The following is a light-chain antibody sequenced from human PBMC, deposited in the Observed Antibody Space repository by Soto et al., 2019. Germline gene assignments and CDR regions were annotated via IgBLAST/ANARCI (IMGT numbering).Light chain of an antibody. Sequence: DVVMTQTPLSLSVSPGRPSSISCKXSQXLLHITGETFLFWYLQKPGQSPQLLIYEVSTRVSGVPDRFSGSGSGTDFTLEISRVETDDVGIYYCMQSTQLPPTFGQGTRLEIK. CDR3: MQSTQLPPT. CDR2: EVS. V-gene: IGKV2D-29*02. J-gene: IGKJ5*01. CDR1: QXLLHITGETF.